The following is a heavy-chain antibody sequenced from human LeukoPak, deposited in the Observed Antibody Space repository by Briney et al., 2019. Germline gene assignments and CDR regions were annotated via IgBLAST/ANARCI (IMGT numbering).Heavy chain of an antibody. D-gene: IGHD3-10*01. CDR1: GGSINSGYY. CDR2: ISTSGST. CDR3: ARDGGMVRGHYYYYMDV. Sequence: PSQTLSLTCTVSGGSINSGYYWSWIRQPAGKGLEWIGRISTSGSTNYNPSLKSRVTMSIETSKNQFSLKLSSVTAADTAVYYCARDGGMVRGHYYYYMDVWGKGTTVTISS. V-gene: IGHV4-61*02. J-gene: IGHJ6*03.